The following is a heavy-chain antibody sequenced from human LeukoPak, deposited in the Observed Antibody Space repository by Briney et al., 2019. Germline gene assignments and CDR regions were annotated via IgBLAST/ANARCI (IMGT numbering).Heavy chain of an antibody. V-gene: IGHV4-30-2*01. CDR3: ARVDTAMATDY. J-gene: IGHJ4*02. CDR1: GGSISSGGYS. Sequence: SQTLSLTCAVSGGSISSGGYSWSWIRQPPGKGLEWIGYIYHSGSTYYNPSLKSRVTISVDRSKNQFSLKLSSVTAADTAVYYFARVDTAMATDYWGQGTLVTVSS. D-gene: IGHD5-18*01. CDR2: IYHSGST.